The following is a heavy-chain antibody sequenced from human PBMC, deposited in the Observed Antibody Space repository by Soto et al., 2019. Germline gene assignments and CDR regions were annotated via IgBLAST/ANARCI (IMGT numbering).Heavy chain of an antibody. J-gene: IGHJ4*02. CDR2: IIPIFGTA. CDR1: GGTFSSYA. V-gene: IGHV1-69*13. CDR3: ARDTLNYYDSSGYYY. D-gene: IGHD3-22*01. Sequence: GASVKVSCKASGGTFSSYAISWVRQAPGQGLEWMGGIIPIFGTANYAQKFQGRVTITADESTSTAYMELSSLRSEDTAVYYCARDTLNYYDSSGYYYWGQGTLVTVSS.